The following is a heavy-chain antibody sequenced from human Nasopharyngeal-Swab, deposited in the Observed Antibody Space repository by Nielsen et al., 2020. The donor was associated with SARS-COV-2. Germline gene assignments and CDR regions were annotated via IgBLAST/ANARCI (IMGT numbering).Heavy chain of an antibody. V-gene: IGHV3-73*01. CDR2: IGDKDHNYAT. J-gene: IGHJ4*02. CDR3: TTDFYFDY. Sequence: VRQMPGKGLEWVGRIGDKDHNYATTYGASVQGRFTISRDDSKNTAFLQMDSLKTEDTPLYYCTTDFYFDYWGQGTLVTVSS.